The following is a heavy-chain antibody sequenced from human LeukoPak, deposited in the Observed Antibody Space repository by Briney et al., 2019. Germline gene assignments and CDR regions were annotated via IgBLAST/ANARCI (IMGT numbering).Heavy chain of an antibody. CDR1: GYSISSGYY. V-gene: IGHV4-38-2*02. D-gene: IGHD6-13*01. CDR3: ASSQQLVSLDY. Sequence: SETLPLTCTVSGYSISSGYYWAWIRQPPRKGLEWIGNIHHSGSTHYNPSLKSRVTISVDTSKNQFSLKLSSVTAADTAVYYCASSQQLVSLDYWGQGTLVTVSS. CDR2: IHHSGST. J-gene: IGHJ4*02.